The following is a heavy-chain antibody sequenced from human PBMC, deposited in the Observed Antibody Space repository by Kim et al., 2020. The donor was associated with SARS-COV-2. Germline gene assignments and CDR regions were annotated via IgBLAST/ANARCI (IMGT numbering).Heavy chain of an antibody. CDR1: GFKFSTYA. Sequence: GGSLRLSCAASGFKFSTYAMHWVRQAPGKGLEWVTLISDDVISKYYADSVRGRIAISRDNSKNTLYLQMNSLRPEDTAVYYCARDYYYGSGSYYIDYWGQGTLVTVSS. CDR3: ARDYYYGSGSYYIDY. V-gene: IGHV3-30*09. J-gene: IGHJ4*02. D-gene: IGHD3-10*01. CDR2: ISDDVISK.